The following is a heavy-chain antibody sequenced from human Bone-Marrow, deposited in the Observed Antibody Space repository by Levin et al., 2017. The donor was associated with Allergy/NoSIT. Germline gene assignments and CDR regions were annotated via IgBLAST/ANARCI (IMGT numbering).Heavy chain of an antibody. CDR1: GDIFNSYG. CDR3: ARHRTMVLRATSTHYYYMDV. V-gene: IGHV1-69*06. J-gene: IGHJ6*03. Sequence: SVKVSCKASGDIFNSYGIAWVRQAPGQGLEWMGCIIPTFDTTNYAQSFQGRVTISADKSTSTAYMELRSLRSEDTAVYYCARHRTMVLRATSTHYYYMDVWGAGTTVTVSS. D-gene: IGHD4/OR15-4a*01. CDR2: IIPTFDTT.